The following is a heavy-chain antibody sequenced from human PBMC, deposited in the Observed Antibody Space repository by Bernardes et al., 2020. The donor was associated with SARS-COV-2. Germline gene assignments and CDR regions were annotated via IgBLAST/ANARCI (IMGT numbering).Heavy chain of an antibody. V-gene: IGHV4-61*02. CDR3: ARDRGNWYNDLSY. Sequence: TLSLTCTVSGGPVNNGTFYWSWVRQPAGKGLEWIGRIYTTGSAYYSPSLKSRVTISMDTSRNHFSLKMASVTAADSAVYFCARDRGNWYNDLSYWGQGALVTVSS. CDR1: GGPVNNGTFY. J-gene: IGHJ4*02. CDR2: IYTTGSA. D-gene: IGHD6-13*01.